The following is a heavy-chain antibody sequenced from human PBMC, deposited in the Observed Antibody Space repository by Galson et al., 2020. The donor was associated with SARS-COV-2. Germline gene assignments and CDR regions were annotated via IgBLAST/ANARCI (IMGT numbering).Heavy chain of an antibody. CDR1: GGSISSSSYY. Sequence: SETLSLTCTVSGGSISSSSYYWGWIRQPPGKGLEWIGSIYYSGSTYYNPSLKSRVTISVDTSKNQFSLKLSSVTAADTAVYYCARLNQTSGYYPWFDPWGQGTLVTVSS. D-gene: IGHD3-22*01. CDR2: IYYSGST. CDR3: ARLNQTSGYYPWFDP. J-gene: IGHJ5*02. V-gene: IGHV4-39*01.